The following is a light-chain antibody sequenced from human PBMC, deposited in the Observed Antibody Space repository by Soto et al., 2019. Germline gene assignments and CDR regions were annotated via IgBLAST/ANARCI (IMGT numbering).Light chain of an antibody. CDR2: GAS. J-gene: IGKJ4*01. CDR1: QSISTTY. CDR3: QQFGSSPLT. Sequence: EIVLTQSPGTLSLSPGERATLSCRASQSISTTYLAWYQQKPGQAPRLLISGASSRATGIPDRFSGSGSGTDFTLTISRLEPEDFAVYYCQQFGSSPLTFGGGTKVEIK. V-gene: IGKV3-20*01.